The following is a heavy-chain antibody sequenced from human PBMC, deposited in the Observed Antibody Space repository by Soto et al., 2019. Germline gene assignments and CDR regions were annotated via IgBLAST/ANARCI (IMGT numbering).Heavy chain of an antibody. Sequence: ASVKVSCKASGDTFSTYTITWMRQAPGQGLEWMGGIIPRSATSNYAQKFQGRVTITADESTSTAYMELSSLRSEDTAVYYCTTANYDRSGEKTYYYYGMDVWGQGTTVTVSS. V-gene: IGHV1-69*13. D-gene: IGHD3-22*01. CDR1: GDTFSTYT. CDR3: TTANYDRSGEKTYYYYGMDV. CDR2: IIPRSATS. J-gene: IGHJ6*02.